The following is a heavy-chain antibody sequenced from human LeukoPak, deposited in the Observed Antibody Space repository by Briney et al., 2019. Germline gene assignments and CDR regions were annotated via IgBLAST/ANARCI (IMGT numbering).Heavy chain of an antibody. CDR2: IYTSGST. CDR1: GGSISSYY. J-gene: IGHJ4*02. V-gene: IGHV4-4*07. Sequence: PSETLSLTCTVSGGSISSYYWSWIRQPAGKGLEWIGRIYTSGSTNYNPSLKSRVTMSVDTSKNQFSLKLSSVTAADTAVYYCARGVRYFDWLRSKPYYFDYWGQGTLVTVSS. CDR3: ARGVRYFDWLRSKPYYFDY. D-gene: IGHD3-9*01.